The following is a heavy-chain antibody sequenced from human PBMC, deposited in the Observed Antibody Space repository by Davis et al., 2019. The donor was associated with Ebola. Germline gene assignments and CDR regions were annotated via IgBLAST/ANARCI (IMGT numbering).Heavy chain of an antibody. Sequence: SVKVSCKASGGTFSSYAISWVRQAPGQGLEWMGGIIPIFGTANYAQKFQGRVTITADKSTSTAYMELSSLRSEDTAVYYCARGLWFGELLWANWFDPWGQGTLVTVSS. CDR1: GGTFSSYA. D-gene: IGHD3-10*01. V-gene: IGHV1-69*06. CDR2: IIPIFGTA. J-gene: IGHJ5*02. CDR3: ARGLWFGELLWANWFDP.